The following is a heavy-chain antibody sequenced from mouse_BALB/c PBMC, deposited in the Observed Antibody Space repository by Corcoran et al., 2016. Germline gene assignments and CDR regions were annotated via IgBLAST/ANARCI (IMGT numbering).Heavy chain of an antibody. CDR1: GYTFTNYG. CDR2: INTYTGEP. J-gene: IGHJ4*01. CDR3: AREPYAMDY. Sequence: QIQLVQSEPELKKPGETVKISCKASGYTFTNYGMNWVKQVPGKGLKWMGWINTYTGEPTYVDDFKGRFAFSLETSASTAYLQINNLKNEDMATYFCAREPYAMDYWGQGTSVTVSS. V-gene: IGHV9-1*02.